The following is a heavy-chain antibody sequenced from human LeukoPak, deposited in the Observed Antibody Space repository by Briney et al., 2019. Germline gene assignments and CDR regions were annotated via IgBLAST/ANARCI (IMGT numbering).Heavy chain of an antibody. V-gene: IGHV4-34*01. CDR3: AGRDGIAAAGSGAFDI. J-gene: IGHJ3*02. Sequence: ASETLSLTCAVYGGSFSGYYWSWIRQPPGKGLEWIGEINHSGSTNYNPSLKSRVTISVDTSKNQFSLKLSSVTAADTAVYYCAGRDGIAAAGSGAFDIWGQGTMVTVSS. CDR2: INHSGST. D-gene: IGHD6-13*01. CDR1: GGSFSGYY.